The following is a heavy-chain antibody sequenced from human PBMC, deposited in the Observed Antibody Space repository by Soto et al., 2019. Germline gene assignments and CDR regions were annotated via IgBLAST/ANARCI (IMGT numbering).Heavy chain of an antibody. CDR2: ISGSGGST. J-gene: IGHJ4*02. D-gene: IGHD3-22*01. V-gene: IGHV3-23*01. CDR1: GFTFSSYA. CDR3: AKSGYYDSSGYYYGPYYFDY. Sequence: EVQLLESGGGLVQPGGSLRLSCAASGFTFSSYAMSWVRQAPGKGLEWVSAISGSGGSTYYADSVKGRFTISRDNSKNTLYLQMNSLRAEDTAVYYCAKSGYYDSSGYYYGPYYFDYWGQGTLVTVSS.